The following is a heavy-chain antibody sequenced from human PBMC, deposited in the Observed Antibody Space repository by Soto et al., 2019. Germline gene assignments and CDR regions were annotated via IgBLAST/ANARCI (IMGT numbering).Heavy chain of an antibody. CDR1: EITFTDYA. CDR2: ISHDAINK. V-gene: IGHV3-30*04. J-gene: IGHJ6*02. Sequence: QVRLVESGGGVVQPGRSLRLSCAASEITFTDYAFHWVRQAPGEGLEWVAFISHDAINKYYAASVRGRFTVSTDSSKNTLYLQMNSLRPENTAVYYCARGRSSIWLTYYSYSMDVWGQWTTVTVSS. D-gene: IGHD6-13*01. CDR3: ARGRSSIWLTYYSYSMDV.